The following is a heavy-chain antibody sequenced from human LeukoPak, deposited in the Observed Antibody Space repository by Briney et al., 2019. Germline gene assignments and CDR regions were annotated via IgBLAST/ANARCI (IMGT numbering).Heavy chain of an antibody. CDR1: GFMFNNYW. D-gene: IGHD1-26*01. V-gene: IGHV3-7*01. Sequence: PGGSLRLSCAASGFMFNNYWMSWVRQAPGKGLEWVANIKQDGREKYYVDSVKGRFTISRDNAMNSLYLQMNSLRVEDTAVYYCAGDGLGKSNWFDPWGQGTLVTVSS. J-gene: IGHJ5*02. CDR2: IKQDGREK. CDR3: AGDGLGKSNWFDP.